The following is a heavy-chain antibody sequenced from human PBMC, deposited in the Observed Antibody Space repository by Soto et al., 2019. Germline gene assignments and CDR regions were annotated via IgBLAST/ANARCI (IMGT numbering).Heavy chain of an antibody. CDR3: ARGGIAARPADY. CDR1: GFTFSSYG. V-gene: IGHV3-33*01. Sequence: GGSLRLSCAASGFTFSSYGMHWVRQAPGKGLEWVAVIWYDGSNKYYADSVKGRFTISRDNSKNTLYLQMNSLRAEDTAVYYCARGGIAARPADYWGQGTLVTVSS. J-gene: IGHJ4*02. CDR2: IWYDGSNK. D-gene: IGHD6-6*01.